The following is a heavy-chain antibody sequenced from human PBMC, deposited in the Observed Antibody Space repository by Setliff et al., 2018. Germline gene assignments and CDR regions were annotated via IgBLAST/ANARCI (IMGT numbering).Heavy chain of an antibody. V-gene: IGHV3-21*01. CDR1: GFTFSSYS. CDR3: ARATLTIFGVVTPFDY. CDR2: ISSSSSYI. D-gene: IGHD3-3*01. J-gene: IGHJ4*02. Sequence: GGSLRLSCAASGFTFSSYSMNWVRQAPGKGLEWVSSISSSSSYIYYADSVKGRFTISRDNAKNSLYLQMNSLRAEDTAVYYCARATLTIFGVVTPFDYWGQGTLVTVS.